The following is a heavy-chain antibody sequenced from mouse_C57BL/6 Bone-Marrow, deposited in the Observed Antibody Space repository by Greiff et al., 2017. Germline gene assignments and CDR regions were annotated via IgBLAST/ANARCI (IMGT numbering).Heavy chain of an antibody. CDR3: ARAHYGGSYGY. V-gene: IGHV1-80*01. J-gene: IGHJ2*01. CDR2: IYPGDGDT. CDR1: GYAFSSYW. Sequence: VQLQQSGAELVKPGASVKISCKASGYAFSSYWMNWVKQRPGKGLAWIGQIYPGDGDTNYNGKFKGKATLTADKSSSTAYMQLSSLTSEDSAVYFCARAHYGGSYGYWGQGTALTVSS. D-gene: IGHD1-1*01.